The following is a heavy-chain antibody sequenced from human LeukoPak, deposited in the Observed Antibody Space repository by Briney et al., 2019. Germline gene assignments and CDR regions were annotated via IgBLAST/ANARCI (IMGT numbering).Heavy chain of an antibody. Sequence: ASVKVSCKASGYIFTSYDINWVRQATGQGLEWMGWMNPNSGNTGYAQKFQGRVTMTRNTSISTAYMELSSLRSEDTAVYYCASQHYYGSGSYYNVPLIDYWGQGTLVTVSS. J-gene: IGHJ4*02. CDR1: GYIFTSYD. D-gene: IGHD3-10*01. CDR3: ASQHYYGSGSYYNVPLIDY. CDR2: MNPNSGNT. V-gene: IGHV1-8*01.